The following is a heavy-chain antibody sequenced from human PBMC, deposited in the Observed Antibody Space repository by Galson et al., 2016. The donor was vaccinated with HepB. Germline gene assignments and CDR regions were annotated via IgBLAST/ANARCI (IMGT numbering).Heavy chain of an antibody. CDR2: SGSGGPT. CDR1: GFTFSSYA. J-gene: IGHJ4*02. Sequence: SLRLSCAASGFTFSSYAMSWVRPAPGKGLEWVSSSGSGGPTYYADSVRGRFTISRDNSKNTLFLQMHSLRADDTAVYYCAKSVLEYDILTGYYRRGADYWGQGTLVTVSS. D-gene: IGHD3-9*01. V-gene: IGHV3-23*01. CDR3: AKSVLEYDILTGYYRRGADY.